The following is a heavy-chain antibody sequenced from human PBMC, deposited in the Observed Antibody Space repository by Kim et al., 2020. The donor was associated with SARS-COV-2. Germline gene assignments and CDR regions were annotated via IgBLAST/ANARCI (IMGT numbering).Heavy chain of an antibody. Sequence: SETLSLTCAVYGGSFSGYYWSWIRQPPGKGLEWIGEINHSGSTNYNPSLKSRVTISVDTSKNQFSLKLSSVTAADTAVYYCARGGIQLWLPHNWFDPWGQGTLVTVSS. D-gene: IGHD5-18*01. CDR3: ARGGIQLWLPHNWFDP. J-gene: IGHJ5*02. CDR2: INHSGST. CDR1: GGSFSGYY. V-gene: IGHV4-34*01.